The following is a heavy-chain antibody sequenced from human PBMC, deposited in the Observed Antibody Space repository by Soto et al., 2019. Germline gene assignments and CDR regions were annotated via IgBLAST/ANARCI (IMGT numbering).Heavy chain of an antibody. D-gene: IGHD2-8*01. CDR1: GFTFSNYA. V-gene: IGHV3-64*01. J-gene: IGHJ4*02. CDR2: ISTNGGRT. Sequence: EVQLVESGGGLVQPGGSLRLSCAASGFTFSNYAMHWVRQAPGKGLEYASAISTNGGRTYYANSVKGRFTISRDNSKNTLYLQMGSLRAEDMAVYYCARDRCINAVCYAPSDYWGQGTLVTVSS. CDR3: ARDRCINAVCYAPSDY.